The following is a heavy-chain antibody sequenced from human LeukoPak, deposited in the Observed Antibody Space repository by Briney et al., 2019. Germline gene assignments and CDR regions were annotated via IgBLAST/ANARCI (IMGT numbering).Heavy chain of an antibody. CDR3: ARDGAMVRGVRATYYYMDV. D-gene: IGHD3-10*01. J-gene: IGHJ6*03. Sequence: SETLSLTCTVSGGSISRGSYYRSWIRQPAGKGLECIARIYTSESTNYNPSLKSRVPISVDTSQNQFSLKLSSVTAAGVAVHYCARDGAMVRGVRATYYYMDVWGKGTTVTVSS. CDR2: IYTSEST. CDR1: GGSISRGSYY. V-gene: IGHV4-61*02.